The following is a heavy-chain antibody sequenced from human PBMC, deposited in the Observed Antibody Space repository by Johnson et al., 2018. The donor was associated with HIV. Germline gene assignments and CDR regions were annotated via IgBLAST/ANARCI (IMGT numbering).Heavy chain of an antibody. V-gene: IGHV3-30*03. CDR3: TVHSGERTDHDAFDF. CDR2: ISYDGSNK. CDR1: GFTFDDYG. Sequence: QVLLVESGGGVVRPGGSLRLSCAASGFTFDDYGMHWVRQAPGKGLAWVAVISYDGSNKYYADSVKGRFTISRDNSKNTLYLQMNSLRAEDTAVYYCTVHSGERTDHDAFDFWGQGTMVTVSS. D-gene: IGHD1-26*01. J-gene: IGHJ3*01.